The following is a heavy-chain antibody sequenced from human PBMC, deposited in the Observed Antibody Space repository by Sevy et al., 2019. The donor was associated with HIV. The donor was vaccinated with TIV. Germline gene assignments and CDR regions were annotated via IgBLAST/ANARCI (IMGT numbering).Heavy chain of an antibody. CDR1: GFTFSSYE. CDR3: ARDLPPSATTVAHFDY. J-gene: IGHJ4*02. Sequence: GGSLRLPCVASGFTFSSYEMNWVRQAPGKGLEWVSYISNSGSDIHYSDSLRGRFTISRDNAKNSLFLQMNSLRAEDTAVYYCARDLPPSATTVAHFDYWGQGTLVTVSS. CDR2: ISNSGSDI. V-gene: IGHV3-48*03. D-gene: IGHD4-17*01.